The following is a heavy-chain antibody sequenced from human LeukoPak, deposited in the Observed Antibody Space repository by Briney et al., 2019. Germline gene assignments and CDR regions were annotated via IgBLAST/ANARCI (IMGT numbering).Heavy chain of an antibody. CDR1: GYTFTAYY. CDR2: MNPNSGDT. CDR3: ARAGGNTYVPYFHY. Sequence: ASVKVSCKTSGYTFTAYYLHWVRQATGQGLEWMGWMNPNSGDTGYAQKFQGRVTMTRNTSISTAYMELSSLRSEDTAVYYCARAGGNTYVPYFHYWGQGALVTVSS. J-gene: IGHJ4*02. V-gene: IGHV1-8*02. D-gene: IGHD5-18*01.